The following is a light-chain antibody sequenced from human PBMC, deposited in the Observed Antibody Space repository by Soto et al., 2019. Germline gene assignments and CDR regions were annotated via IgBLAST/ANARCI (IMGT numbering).Light chain of an antibody. CDR2: DVS. V-gene: IGLV2-14*01. CDR3: SSYTTSSTYV. J-gene: IGLJ1*01. CDR1: SSDVGAYKY. Sequence: QSALTQPASVSGSPGQSITISCTGTSSDVGAYKYVSWYQQHPGKAPKLMVYDVSNRPSGVSNRFSGSKSGNTASLTISGLQAEDEADYYCSSYTTSSTYVLGTGTKLTVL.